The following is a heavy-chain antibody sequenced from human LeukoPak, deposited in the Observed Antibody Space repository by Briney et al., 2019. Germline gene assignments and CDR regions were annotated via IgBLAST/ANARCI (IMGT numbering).Heavy chain of an antibody. D-gene: IGHD1-14*01. J-gene: IGHJ6*03. CDR3: ARVLRRLLTDPEIYYYYYMDV. CDR2: IYYSGST. CDR1: GGSISSSSYY. V-gene: IGHV4-39*07. Sequence: AETLSLTCTVSGGSISSSSYYWGWIRQPPGKGLEWIGFIYYSGSTYYNPSLRSRVTISVDTSKNQFSLNLSSVTPADTAVYYCARVLRRLLTDPEIYYYYYMDVWGKGTTVTVSS.